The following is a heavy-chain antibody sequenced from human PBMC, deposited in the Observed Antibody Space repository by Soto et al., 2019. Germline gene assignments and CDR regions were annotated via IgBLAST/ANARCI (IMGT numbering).Heavy chain of an antibody. V-gene: IGHV1-69*13. CDR1: GGTFSSYA. Sequence: ASVKVSCKASGGTFSSYAISWVRQAPGQGLEWMGGIIPIFGTANYAQKFQGRVTITADESTSTAYMELSSLRSEDTAVYYCARDLHSGYDLSYWGQGTLVTVSS. CDR3: ARDLHSGYDLSY. J-gene: IGHJ4*02. CDR2: IIPIFGTA. D-gene: IGHD5-12*01.